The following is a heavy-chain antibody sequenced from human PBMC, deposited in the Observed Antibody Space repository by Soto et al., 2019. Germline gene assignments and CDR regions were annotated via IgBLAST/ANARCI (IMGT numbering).Heavy chain of an antibody. CDR1: GGTFSSYA. J-gene: IGHJ6*02. CDR3: ARSPYYDLWSGYFLYGMDV. V-gene: IGHV1-69*06. CDR2: IIPIFGTA. D-gene: IGHD3-3*01. Sequence: QVQLVQSGAEVKKPGSSVKVSCKASGGTFSSYAISWVRQAPGQGLEWMGGIIPIFGTANYGQKFQGRVTITAEKCRSTAYMELGSVRSEDTAVYYCARSPYYDLWSGYFLYGMDVWGQGTTVTVSS.